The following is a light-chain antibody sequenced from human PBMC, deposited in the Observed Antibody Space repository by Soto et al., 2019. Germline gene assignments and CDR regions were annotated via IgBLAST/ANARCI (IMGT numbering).Light chain of an antibody. CDR3: VAWDVNLSSRV. Sequence: QPVLTQPPSLSGTPGHTVNISCIGSRPNIGSAIVHWYQQVPGTAPKHLIYVNSQRPSGLPDRFSVSKSGTSASLFITGLRPEDEADYYCVAWDVNLSSRVFVGGTKVTVL. CDR2: VNS. V-gene: IGLV1-47*01. CDR1: RPNIGSAI. J-gene: IGLJ3*02.